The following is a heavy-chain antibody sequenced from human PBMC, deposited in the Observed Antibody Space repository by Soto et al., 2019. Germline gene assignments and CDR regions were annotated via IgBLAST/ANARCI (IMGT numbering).Heavy chain of an antibody. CDR3: ARLEEWLTTHNWFDP. Sequence: GESLKISCKGSGYSFTSYWIGWVRQMPGKGLEWMGIIYPGDSDTRYSPSFQGQVTISADKSISTAYLQWSSLKASDTAMYYCARLEEWLTTHNWFDPWGQGTLVTVSS. D-gene: IGHD6-19*01. CDR1: GYSFTSYW. CDR2: IYPGDSDT. V-gene: IGHV5-51*01. J-gene: IGHJ5*02.